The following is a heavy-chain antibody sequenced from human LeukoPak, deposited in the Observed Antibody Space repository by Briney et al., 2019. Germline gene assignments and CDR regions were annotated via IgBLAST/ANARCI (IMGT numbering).Heavy chain of an antibody. CDR2: IYSDGRT. CDR1: GLTVSSNY. D-gene: IGHD5-18*01. Sequence: PGGSLRLSCAASGLTVSSNYMSWVRQAPGKGLEWVSVIYSDGRTYYADSVQGRFTISRANSKNTLYLQMNSLRAEDTAVYYCARDEVGAGNTYVKFDYWGQGTLVTVSS. V-gene: IGHV3-66*01. CDR3: ARDEVGAGNTYVKFDY. J-gene: IGHJ4*02.